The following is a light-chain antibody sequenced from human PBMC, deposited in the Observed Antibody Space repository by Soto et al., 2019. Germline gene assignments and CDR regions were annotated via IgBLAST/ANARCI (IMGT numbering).Light chain of an antibody. V-gene: IGLV6-57*03. CDR1: SGNIATDY. CDR2: EDN. Sequence: NFMLTQPHSVSESPGKTVTISYTRSSGNIATDYVQWYRKRPGSAPTTVIYEDNRRPSGVPDRFSGSIDSSSNSASLTISGLKTEDEADYYCHSYDSNTWVFGGGTQLTVL. J-gene: IGLJ3*02. CDR3: HSYDSNTWV.